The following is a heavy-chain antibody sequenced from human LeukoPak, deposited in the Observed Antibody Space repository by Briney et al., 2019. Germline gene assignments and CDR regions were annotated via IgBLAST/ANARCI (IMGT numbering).Heavy chain of an antibody. CDR2: ISGSGGST. J-gene: IGHJ4*02. Sequence: GGSLRLSCAASGFTFSSYGMHWVRQAPGKGLEWVSAISGSGGSTYYADSVKGRFTISRDNSKNTLYLQMNSLRDEDTAVYYCAKVAVIGYYYDSSGYYPDYWGQGTLVTVSS. D-gene: IGHD3-22*01. V-gene: IGHV3-23*01. CDR3: AKVAVIGYYYDSSGYYPDY. CDR1: GFTFSSYG.